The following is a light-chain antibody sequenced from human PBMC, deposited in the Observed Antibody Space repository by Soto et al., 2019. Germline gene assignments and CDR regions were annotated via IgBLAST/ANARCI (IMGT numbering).Light chain of an antibody. V-gene: IGKV1-39*01. CDR3: QQRHSSPWT. CDR1: LTISNY. J-gene: IGKJ1*01. CDR2: AAS. Sequence: DIQMTQSPSSLSAFVGDRVTITCRASLTISNYFNWYQQKSWKAPKLLISAASSLESGVPPRFSGSGSGTDFTLTITSLQPEDVATYYCQQRHSSPWTFGQGTQVEIK.